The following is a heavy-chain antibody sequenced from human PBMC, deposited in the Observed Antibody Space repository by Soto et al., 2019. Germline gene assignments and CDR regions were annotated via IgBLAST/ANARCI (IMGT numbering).Heavy chain of an antibody. CDR2: ISYDGSTK. V-gene: IGHV3-30-3*01. CDR1: GFTFSSFS. J-gene: IGHJ4*02. D-gene: IGHD6-19*01. Sequence: QVQLVESGGGVVQPGRSLRLSCAASGFTFSSFSLHWVRQAPGKGLEWLALISYDGSTKYNADSVKGRFTVSRDNSNNTLNLQLVSLRPEDTAVYYCARTTTVAGTPEFDYWGQGTLVTVSS. CDR3: ARTTTVAGTPEFDY.